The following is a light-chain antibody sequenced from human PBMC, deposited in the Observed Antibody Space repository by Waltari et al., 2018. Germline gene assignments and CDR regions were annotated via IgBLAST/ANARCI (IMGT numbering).Light chain of an antibody. CDR2: KGT. J-gene: IGLJ3*02. Sequence: QTVVTQEPSLSVSPGGTVTLTCALTSGSVSTTSSANWDQQTPGQPPRTLVYKGTSRSSWVPERFSGSVLGNTVALTITGAQADDESNYYCSLYMGSGIWVFGGGTKLTVL. CDR1: SGSVSTTSS. V-gene: IGLV8-61*01. CDR3: SLYMGSGIWV.